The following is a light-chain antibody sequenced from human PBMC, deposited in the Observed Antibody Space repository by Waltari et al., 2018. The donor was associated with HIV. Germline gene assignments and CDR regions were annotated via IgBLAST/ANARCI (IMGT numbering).Light chain of an antibody. CDR3: QQYYNNPWT. J-gene: IGKJ1*01. CDR1: HSVLHIYNNKNY. V-gene: IGKV4-1*01. Sequence: DFVVTQSPDSLAVSLGERASFNCSTSHSVLHIYNNKNYVAWYQQRPGQPPTLLIYWASSRVAGVPDRFSGRGSGTDFTLTISSRQAEDVAVYYCQQYYNNPWTFGQGTKVEIK. CDR2: WAS.